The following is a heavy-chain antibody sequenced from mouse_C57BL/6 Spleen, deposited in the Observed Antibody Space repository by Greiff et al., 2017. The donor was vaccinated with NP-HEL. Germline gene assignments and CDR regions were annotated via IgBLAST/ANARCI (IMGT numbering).Heavy chain of an antibody. V-gene: IGHV2-5*01. D-gene: IGHD2-3*01. CDR2: IWRGGST. CDR3: ANKGYSWYFGV. J-gene: IGHJ1*03. Sequence: QVQLKQSGPGLVQPSQSLSITCTVSGFSLTSYGVHWVRQSPGKGLEWLGVIWRGGSTDYNAAFMSRLSISTDNSKSQVFFNMNSLQADDTAIYYCANKGYSWYFGVWGTGTTVTVAS. CDR1: GFSLTSYG.